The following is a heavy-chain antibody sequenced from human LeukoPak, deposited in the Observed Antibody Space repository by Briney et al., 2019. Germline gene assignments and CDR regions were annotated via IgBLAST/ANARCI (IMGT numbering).Heavy chain of an antibody. CDR2: ISYDGSNK. V-gene: IGHV3-30-3*01. D-gene: IGHD6-13*01. CDR1: GFTFNSYA. J-gene: IGHJ6*02. Sequence: GGSLRLSCAASGFTFNSYAMHWVRQAPGKGLEWVAVISYDGSNKYYADSVKGRFTISRDNSKNTLYLQMNSLRAEDTAVYYCAREGQQLVYYYYGMDVWGQGTTVTVSS. CDR3: AREGQQLVYYYYGMDV.